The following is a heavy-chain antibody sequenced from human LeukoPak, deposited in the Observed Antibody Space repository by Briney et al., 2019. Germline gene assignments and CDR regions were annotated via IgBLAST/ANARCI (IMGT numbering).Heavy chain of an antibody. CDR2: ISYDGSNK. V-gene: IGHV3-30*03. Sequence: PGRSLTLSCAASGFTFSSYGMHWVRQAPGKGLEWVAVISYDGSNKYYADSVKGRFTISRDNSKNTLYLQMNSLRAEDTAVYYCARFIAAPYYFDYWGRGTLVTVSS. CDR1: GFTFSSYG. J-gene: IGHJ4*02. CDR3: ARFIAAPYYFDY. D-gene: IGHD6-13*01.